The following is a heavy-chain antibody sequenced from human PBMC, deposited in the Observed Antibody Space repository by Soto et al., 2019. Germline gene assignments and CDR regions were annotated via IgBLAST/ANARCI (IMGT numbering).Heavy chain of an antibody. J-gene: IGHJ6*02. D-gene: IGHD6-13*01. V-gene: IGHV5-10-1*01. CDR3: ARRVRIAAAGNYYYYGMDV. Sequence: PGESLKISCKGSGYSFTSYWISWVRQMPGKGLEWMGRIDPSDSYTNYSPSFQGHVTISADKSIRTAYLQWSSLKASDTAMYYCARRVRIAAAGNYYYYGMDVWGQGTTVTVSS. CDR1: GYSFTSYW. CDR2: IDPSDSYT.